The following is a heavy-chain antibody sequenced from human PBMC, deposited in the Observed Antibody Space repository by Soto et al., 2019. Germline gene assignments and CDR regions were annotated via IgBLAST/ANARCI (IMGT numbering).Heavy chain of an antibody. V-gene: IGHV4-59*01. CDR3: ARYRREEVAGYTLDN. Sequence: SETLSLTCTVSGGSISSNYWTWIRQLPGKGLEWIGYVYNSGSTNYNPSLKSRVTISEDTSKSQFSLKVNSMTAADTAVYYCARYRREEVAGYTLDNWGQGILVTVSS. CDR1: GGSISSNY. D-gene: IGHD2-15*01. J-gene: IGHJ4*02. CDR2: VYNSGST.